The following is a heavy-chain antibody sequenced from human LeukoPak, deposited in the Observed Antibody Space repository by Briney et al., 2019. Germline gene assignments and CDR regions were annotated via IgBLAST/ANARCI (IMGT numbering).Heavy chain of an antibody. Sequence: SETLSLTCTVSGYSISSGYYWGWIRQPPGKGLEWIGSIYHSGSTYYNPSLKSRVTISVDTSKNQFSLKLSSVTAADTAVYYCARGSLTRYYYDYVWGSYRSPYYFDYWGQGTLVTVSS. CDR1: GYSISSGYY. V-gene: IGHV4-38-2*02. CDR3: ARGSLTRYYYDYVWGSYRSPYYFDY. D-gene: IGHD3-16*02. J-gene: IGHJ4*02. CDR2: IYHSGST.